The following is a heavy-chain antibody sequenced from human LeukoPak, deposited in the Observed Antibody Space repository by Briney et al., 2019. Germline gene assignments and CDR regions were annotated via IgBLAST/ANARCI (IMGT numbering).Heavy chain of an antibody. CDR2: IYWDDDK. CDR3: AHSTVVVPAARHRGRYNWSDR. CDR1: GFSLSTSGVG. D-gene: IGHD2-2*01. Sequence: SGPTLVKPTQSLTLTCTFSGFSLSTSGVGVGWIRHPPGKALECLALIYWDDDKRYSPSLKSRLTITKDTSKNQVVLTMTNMDPVDTATYYCAHSTVVVPAARHRGRYNWSDRWGQGTLVTVSS. V-gene: IGHV2-5*02. J-gene: IGHJ5*02.